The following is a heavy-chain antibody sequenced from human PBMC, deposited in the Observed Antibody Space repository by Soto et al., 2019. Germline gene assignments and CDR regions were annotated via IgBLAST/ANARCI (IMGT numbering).Heavy chain of an antibody. V-gene: IGHV1-69*02. CDR2: TIPMLGMA. D-gene: IGHD3-10*01. CDR1: GDTFNFYT. J-gene: IGHJ4*02. Sequence: QVQLVQSGAEVKKPGSSVKVSCTASGDTFNFYTISWVRQAPGQGLEWMGRTIPMLGMADYPPKFQGRVTTSADKSSSTVSMTLTRPRSEDRAVYYCATNNGSGSTACDYWGEGTLVTVSS. CDR3: ATNNGSGSTACDY.